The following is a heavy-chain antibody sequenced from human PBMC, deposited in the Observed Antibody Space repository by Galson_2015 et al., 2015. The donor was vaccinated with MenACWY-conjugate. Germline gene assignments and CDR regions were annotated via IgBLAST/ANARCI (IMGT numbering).Heavy chain of an antibody. V-gene: IGHV3-53*01. D-gene: IGHD3-22*01. CDR3: ARESGDSSGHPSS. J-gene: IGHJ5*02. CDR2: IYRDGKT. Sequence: SLRLSCAASEFSVSSEYMSWVRQAPGKGLEWVSIIYRDGKTFYADSVQGRFIISRDNSKNTLYLQMNSLTAEDTAVYYCARESGDSSGHPSSWGQGTLVTVSS. CDR1: EFSVSSEY.